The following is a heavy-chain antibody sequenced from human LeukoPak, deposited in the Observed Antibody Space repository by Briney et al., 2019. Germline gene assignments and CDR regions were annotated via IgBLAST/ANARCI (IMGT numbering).Heavy chain of an antibody. CDR3: ARDPLYYDFWSGYYL. CDR1: GYTFTGYY. V-gene: IGHV1-2*02. CDR2: INPNSGGT. D-gene: IGHD3-3*01. Sequence: ASVKVSCKASGYTFTGYYMHWVRQAPGQGLEWMGWINPNSGGTNYAQKFQGRVTMTRDTSISTAYMELSRLRSDDTAVYYCARDPLYYDFWSGYYLWGRGTLVTVSS. J-gene: IGHJ4*02.